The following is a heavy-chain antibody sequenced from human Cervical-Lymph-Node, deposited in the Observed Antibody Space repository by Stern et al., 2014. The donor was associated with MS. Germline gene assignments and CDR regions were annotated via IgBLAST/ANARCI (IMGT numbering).Heavy chain of an antibody. CDR2: IIPIIATA. J-gene: IGHJ4*02. D-gene: IGHD3-16*01. Sequence: VQLVQSGAEVKKPGSSVKVSCKASGGTFTRNAISWVRQAPGQGLEWMGGIIPIIATAHYAQKFQGRVTLTQCESTSTAYMELSRLTAEDTALYYCAGDLGIQYGFGYWGQGTLVTVSS. CDR1: GGTFTRNA. CDR3: AGDLGIQYGFGY. V-gene: IGHV1-69*01.